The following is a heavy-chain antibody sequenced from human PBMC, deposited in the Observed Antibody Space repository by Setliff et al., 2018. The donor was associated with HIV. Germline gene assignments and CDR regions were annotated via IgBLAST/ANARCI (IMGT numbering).Heavy chain of an antibody. J-gene: IGHJ4*02. CDR2: IFHSGET. CDR3: ATRPRIAARPFDY. Sequence: PSETLSLTCSVSGVSVGSGDYYWHWIRQHPEKALEWIGYIFHSGETYHNPSLKSRISMSVDTSKNQFSLELTSLTAADTAVYYCATRPRIAARPFDYWGQGMLVTVSS. D-gene: IGHD6-6*01. CDR1: GVSVGSGDYY. V-gene: IGHV4-31*03.